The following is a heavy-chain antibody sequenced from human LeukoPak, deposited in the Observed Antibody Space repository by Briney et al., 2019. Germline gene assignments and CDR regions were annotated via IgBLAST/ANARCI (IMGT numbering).Heavy chain of an antibody. CDR1: GYTFTSCD. V-gene: IGHV1-8*01. Sequence: ASVKVSCKASGYTFTSCDINWVRQATGQGLEWMGWMNPNSGNTGYAQKFQGRVTMTRNTSIGTAYMELSSLRSEDTAVYYCARVGIGYSYGYSDYWGQGTLVTVSS. CDR2: MNPNSGNT. CDR3: ARVGIGYSYGYSDY. J-gene: IGHJ4*02. D-gene: IGHD5-18*01.